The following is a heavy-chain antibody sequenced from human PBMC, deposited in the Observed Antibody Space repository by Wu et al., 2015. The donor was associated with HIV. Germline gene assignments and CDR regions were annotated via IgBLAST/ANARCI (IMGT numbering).Heavy chain of an antibody. J-gene: IGHJ4*02. CDR3: ARVYSSTWYDFFDS. Sequence: QVRLVQSGAEVKEPGSSVKVSCRASGVTLSSFAFTWVRQAPGQGLEWMGGIIPLFDVVQYAQKFRDRVTITTDKSTSTAYMELSSLRSEDTAIYYCARVYSSTWYDFFDSWGQGTLVTVSS. V-gene: IGHV1-69*10. CDR1: GVTLSSFA. D-gene: IGHD2-2*01. CDR2: IIPLFDVV.